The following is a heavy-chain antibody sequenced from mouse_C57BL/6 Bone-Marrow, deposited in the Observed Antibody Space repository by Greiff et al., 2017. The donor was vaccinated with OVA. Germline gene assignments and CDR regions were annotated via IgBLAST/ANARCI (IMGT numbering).Heavy chain of an antibody. CDR2: INPSSGYT. D-gene: IGHD1-1*01. CDR3: AMTVVATEYFDV. J-gene: IGHJ1*03. CDR1: GYTFTSYW. V-gene: IGHV1-7*01. Sequence: QVQLQQSGAELAKPGASVKLSCKASGYTFTSYWMHWVKQRPGQGLEWIGYINPSSGYTKYNQKFKDKATLTADKSSSTAYMQLSSLTYEDSAVYDCAMTVVATEYFDVWGTGTTVTVSS.